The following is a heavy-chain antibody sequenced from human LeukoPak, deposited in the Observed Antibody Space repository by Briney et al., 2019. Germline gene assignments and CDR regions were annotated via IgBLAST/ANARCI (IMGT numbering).Heavy chain of an antibody. V-gene: IGHV1-69*13. CDR2: IIPIFGTA. CDR1: GGTFSSYA. CDR3: ARVRFEGSSTSCYSY. D-gene: IGHD2-2*02. J-gene: IGHJ4*02. Sequence: SVKVSCKASGGTFSSYAISWVRQAPGQGLEWMGGIIPIFGTANYAQKFQGRVTITADESTSTAYMELSRLRSDDTAVYYCARVRFEGSSTSCYSYWGQGTLVTVSS.